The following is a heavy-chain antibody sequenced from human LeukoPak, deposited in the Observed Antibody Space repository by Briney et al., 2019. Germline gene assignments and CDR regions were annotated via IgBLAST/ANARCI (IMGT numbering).Heavy chain of an antibody. CDR3: ARALSRTFSGHYFDY. J-gene: IGHJ4*02. Sequence: GGSLRLSCAASGFTFSSYWMHWVRQAPGKGLVWVARINSDGSSTSYADSVKGRFTISRDNAKNTLYLQMNSLRAEDTAVYYCARALSRTFSGHYFDYWGQGTLVTVSS. CDR1: GFTFSSYW. V-gene: IGHV3-74*01. D-gene: IGHD3-10*01. CDR2: INSDGSST.